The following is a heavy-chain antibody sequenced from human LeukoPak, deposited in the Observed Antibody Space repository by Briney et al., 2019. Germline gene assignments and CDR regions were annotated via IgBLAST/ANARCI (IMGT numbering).Heavy chain of an antibody. V-gene: IGHV3-74*01. CDR3: ARDVPPNWFDT. Sequence: GGSLRLSCAASVITFGNYWLHWVRQGPGKGLVWISRINNDGGGALYADSVKGRFTVSKDNATKTLYLQMNSLRDEDAAVYYCARDVPPNWFDTWGQGTLVTVSS. CDR1: VITFGNYW. CDR2: INNDGGGA. J-gene: IGHJ5*02.